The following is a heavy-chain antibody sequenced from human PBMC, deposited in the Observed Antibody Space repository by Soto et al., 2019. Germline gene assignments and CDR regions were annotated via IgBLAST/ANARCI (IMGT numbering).Heavy chain of an antibody. D-gene: IGHD3-3*01. Sequence: ASVKVSCKASGYTFTGYYMHWVRQAPGQGLEWMGWINPNSGDTNYAQNFQGRVTMTKDTSISIAYMELSRLRSDDTAVYYCAIPPPGFWSASNWFDPWGQGTLVTVSS. J-gene: IGHJ5*02. CDR2: INPNSGDT. CDR3: AIPPPGFWSASNWFDP. CDR1: GYTFTGYY. V-gene: IGHV1-2*02.